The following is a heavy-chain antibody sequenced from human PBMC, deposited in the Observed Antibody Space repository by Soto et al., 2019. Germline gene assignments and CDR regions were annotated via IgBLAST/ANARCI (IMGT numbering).Heavy chain of an antibody. D-gene: IGHD3-22*01. CDR2: IIPILGIA. CDR1: GGTFSSYT. J-gene: IGHJ3*02. CDR3: AAAYYYDSSGYYYDAFDI. V-gene: IGHV1-69*02. Sequence: GASVKVSCKASGGTFSSYTISWVRQAPGQGLEWMGRIIPILGIANYAQKFQERVTITRDMSTSTAYMELSSLRSEDTAVYYCAAAYYYDSSGYYYDAFDIWGQGTMVTVS.